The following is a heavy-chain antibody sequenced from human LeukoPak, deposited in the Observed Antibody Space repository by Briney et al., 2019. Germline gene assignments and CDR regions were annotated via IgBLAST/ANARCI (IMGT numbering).Heavy chain of an antibody. Sequence: GMSLRLSCVASGFTFNSYPMHWVRQTPGTGLEWVAVISFDDKIQEYADSVKGRFTISRDVSKNTLYLQMNGLRPDDTAVYYCARDLFRGAPDYFDYWGRGTLVTVSS. CDR2: ISFDDKIQ. CDR3: ARDLFRGAPDYFDY. D-gene: IGHD1-26*01. J-gene: IGHJ4*02. CDR1: GFTFNSYP. V-gene: IGHV3-30*04.